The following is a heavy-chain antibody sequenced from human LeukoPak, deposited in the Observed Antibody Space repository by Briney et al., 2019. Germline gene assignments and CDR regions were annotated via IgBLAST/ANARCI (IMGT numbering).Heavy chain of an antibody. CDR3: AKGQYSSGWYLFDY. J-gene: IGHJ4*02. Sequence: GGSLRLACAASGFTFSSYAMSWVRQAPGKGLEWVSAISGSGGSTYYADSVKGRFTISRDNSKNTLYLQMNSLRAEDTAVYYCAKGQYSSGWYLFDYWGQGTLVTVSS. D-gene: IGHD6-19*01. CDR2: ISGSGGST. V-gene: IGHV3-23*01. CDR1: GFTFSSYA.